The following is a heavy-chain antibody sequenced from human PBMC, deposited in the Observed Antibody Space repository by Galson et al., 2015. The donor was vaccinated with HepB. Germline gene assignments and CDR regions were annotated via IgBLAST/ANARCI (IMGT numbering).Heavy chain of an antibody. Sequence: SVKVSCKASGYTFTSYGISWVRQAPGQGLEWMGWISAYNGNTNYAQKLQGRVTMTTDTSTSTAYMELSSLRSEDTAVYYCARDLVRDYGGNPVTYFDYWGQGTLVTVSS. V-gene: IGHV1-18*04. D-gene: IGHD4-23*01. CDR2: ISAYNGNT. J-gene: IGHJ4*02. CDR1: GYTFTSYG. CDR3: ARDLVRDYGGNPVTYFDY.